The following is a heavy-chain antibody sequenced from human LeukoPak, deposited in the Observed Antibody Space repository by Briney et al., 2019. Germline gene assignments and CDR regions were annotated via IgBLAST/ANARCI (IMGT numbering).Heavy chain of an antibody. J-gene: IGHJ4*02. V-gene: IGHV3-48*03. CDR2: ISSSGSTI. Sequence: PGGSLILSCAASGFTFSSYEMNWVRQAPGKGLEWVSYISSSGSTIYYADSVKGRFTISRDNAKNSLYLQMNSLRAEDTAVYYCARGSYSAAIDYWGQGTLVTVSS. CDR3: ARGSYSAAIDY. D-gene: IGHD3-10*01. CDR1: GFTFSSYE.